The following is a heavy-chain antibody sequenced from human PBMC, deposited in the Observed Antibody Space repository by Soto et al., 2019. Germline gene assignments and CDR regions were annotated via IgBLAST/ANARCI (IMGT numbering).Heavy chain of an antibody. CDR1: GYTFAGYY. V-gene: IGHV1-2*04. D-gene: IGHD2-2*01. CDR2: INPNSGGT. Sequence: ASVKVSCKASGYTFAGYYMHWVRRAPGQGLEWMGWINPNSGGTNYAQKFQGWVTMTRDTSISTAYMELSRLRSDDTAVYYCARGGLSSTRNFNDAFDIWGQGTMVTVSS. CDR3: ARGGLSSTRNFNDAFDI. J-gene: IGHJ3*02.